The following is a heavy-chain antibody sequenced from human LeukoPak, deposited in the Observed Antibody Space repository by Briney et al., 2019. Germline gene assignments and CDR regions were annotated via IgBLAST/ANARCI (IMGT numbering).Heavy chain of an antibody. D-gene: IGHD3-3*01. Sequence: GGSLRLSCAASGFTFSSYAMSWVRQALGKGLEWVSAISGSGGSTYYADSVKGRFIISRDNSKNTLYLQMNSLRAEDTAVYYCAKDSRFLEWLTYNWFDPWGQGTLVTVSS. V-gene: IGHV3-23*01. J-gene: IGHJ5*02. CDR3: AKDSRFLEWLTYNWFDP. CDR1: GFTFSSYA. CDR2: ISGSGGST.